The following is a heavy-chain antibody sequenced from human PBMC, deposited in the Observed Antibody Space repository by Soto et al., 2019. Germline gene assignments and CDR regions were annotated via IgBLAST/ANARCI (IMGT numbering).Heavy chain of an antibody. Sequence: AGGSLRLSCAASGFTFSSYSMNWVRQTPGKGLEWVSSISGSSSNMYYADSVKGRFTISRDNAKNSLYLQMNSLRTEDTAVYYCAKDPNYDFWSGYYGSGWFDPWGQGTLVTVSS. J-gene: IGHJ5*02. CDR1: GFTFSSYS. D-gene: IGHD3-3*01. V-gene: IGHV3-21*01. CDR3: AKDPNYDFWSGYYGSGWFDP. CDR2: ISGSSSNM.